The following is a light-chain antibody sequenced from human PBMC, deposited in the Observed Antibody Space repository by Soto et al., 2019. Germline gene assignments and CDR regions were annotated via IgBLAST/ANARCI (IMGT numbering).Light chain of an antibody. CDR1: QGIRND. V-gene: IGKV1-17*01. Sequence: DIQMTQSPSSLSASVGDRVTITCRASQGIRNDLGWYQQKPGKAPKLLIYDASSSESGVPSRFSGSGSGTEFTLTITSLQPDDFATYYCQQYNSYPWTFGQGTKVDI. CDR3: QQYNSYPWT. J-gene: IGKJ1*01. CDR2: DAS.